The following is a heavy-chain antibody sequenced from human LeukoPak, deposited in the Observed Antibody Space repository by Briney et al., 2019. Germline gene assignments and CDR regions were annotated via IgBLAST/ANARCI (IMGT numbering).Heavy chain of an antibody. J-gene: IGHJ6*02. V-gene: IGHV3-11*01. CDR1: GFTFSDYY. CDR3: ARASKRSYDSSGYYYNYYYGMDV. Sequence: GGSLRLSCAASGFTFSDYYMSWIRQAPGKGLEWVSYISSSGSTIYYADSVKGRFTSSRDTAKTSLYLQMNSLRAENTAVSYCARASKRSYDSSGYYYNYYYGMDVWGQGTTVTVSS. CDR2: ISSSGSTI. D-gene: IGHD3-22*01.